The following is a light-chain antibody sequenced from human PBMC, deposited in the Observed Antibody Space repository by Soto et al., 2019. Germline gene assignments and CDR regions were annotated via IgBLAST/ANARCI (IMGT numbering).Light chain of an antibody. CDR3: QQSYSSPPT. CDR2: GAS. J-gene: IGKJ1*01. CDR1: QSVSSSY. Sequence: EIVLTQSPGTLSLSPGERATLSCRASQSVSSSYLAWYQQKPGQAPRLLIYGASSRATGIPDRFSGSGSGTDFTLTISRLEPEDFAVYYCQQSYSSPPTFGQGTKVDIK. V-gene: IGKV3-20*01.